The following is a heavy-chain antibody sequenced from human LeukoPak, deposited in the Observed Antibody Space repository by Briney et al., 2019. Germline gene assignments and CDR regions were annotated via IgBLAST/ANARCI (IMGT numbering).Heavy chain of an antibody. D-gene: IGHD4-17*01. CDR3: ARNYGDYDWYFDL. V-gene: IGHV4-30-4*01. CDR1: GGSLSSGDYY. J-gene: IGHJ2*01. CDR2: IYYSGST. Sequence: PSETLSLTCTVSGGSLSSGDYYWSWIRQPPGTGLEWIGYIYYSGSTYYNPSLKSRVTISVDTSKNQFSLKLSSVTAADTAVYYCARNYGDYDWYFDLWGRGTLVTVSS.